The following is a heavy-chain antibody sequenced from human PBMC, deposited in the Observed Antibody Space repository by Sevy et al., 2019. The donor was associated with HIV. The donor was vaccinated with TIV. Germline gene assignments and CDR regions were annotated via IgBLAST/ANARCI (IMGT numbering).Heavy chain of an antibody. CDR2: ISSSSSYI. Sequence: GGSLRLSCAASGFTFSSYSMNWVRQAPGKGLEWVSSISSSSSYIYYADPVKGRFTISRDNAKNSRYLQMNSLRAEDTAVYYCAREGDISGYYKAGYYYGMDVWGQGTTVTVSS. D-gene: IGHD3-22*01. CDR3: AREGDISGYYKAGYYYGMDV. V-gene: IGHV3-21*01. J-gene: IGHJ6*02. CDR1: GFTFSSYS.